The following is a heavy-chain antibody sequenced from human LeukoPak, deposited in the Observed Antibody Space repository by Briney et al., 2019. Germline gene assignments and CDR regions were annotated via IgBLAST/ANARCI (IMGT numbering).Heavy chain of an antibody. Sequence: GGSLRLSCAASGFTFNNYAMSWVRQAPGKGLEWVSAISGSGGSTYYADSVKGRFTISRDSSKNTLYLQMNSLRAEDTAVYYCAKDDVGYLDCSSTSCYTLWGYFQHWGQGTLVTVSS. CDR1: GFTFNNYA. CDR3: AKDDVGYLDCSSTSCYTLWGYFQH. J-gene: IGHJ1*01. CDR2: ISGSGGST. V-gene: IGHV3-23*01. D-gene: IGHD2-2*02.